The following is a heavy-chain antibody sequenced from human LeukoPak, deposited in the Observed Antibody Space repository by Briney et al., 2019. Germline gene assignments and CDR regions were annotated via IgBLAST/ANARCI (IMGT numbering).Heavy chain of an antibody. D-gene: IGHD3-22*01. V-gene: IGHV4-59*01. Sequence: SETLSLTCTVSGGSISSYYWSWIRQPPGKGLEWIGYIYYSGSTNYNPSLKSRVTISVDTSKNQFSLKLSSVTAADTAVYYCASDYDNSGYGAFDIWGQGTMVTVSS. J-gene: IGHJ3*02. CDR1: GGSISSYY. CDR2: IYYSGST. CDR3: ASDYDNSGYGAFDI.